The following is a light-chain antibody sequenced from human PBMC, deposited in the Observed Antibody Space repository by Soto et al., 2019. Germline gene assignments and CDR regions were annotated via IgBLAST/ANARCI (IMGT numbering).Light chain of an antibody. Sequence: QSVLTQPPSVSGDPGQRVTISCTGSSTNIGAGYDVHWYQQPPGKGPKLLIFENNKRPSGVPDRFSGSKSGTSASLAITGLLPEDEADYYCQSFDSGLSVVFGGGTKVTVL. J-gene: IGLJ2*01. CDR3: QSFDSGLSVV. V-gene: IGLV1-40*01. CDR2: ENN. CDR1: STNIGAGYD.